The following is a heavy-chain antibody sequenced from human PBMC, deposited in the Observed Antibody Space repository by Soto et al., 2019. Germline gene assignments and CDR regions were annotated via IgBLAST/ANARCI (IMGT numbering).Heavy chain of an antibody. CDR3: ARDGLLYSSDWYSVVSGYFDY. CDR2: ISYDGSNK. V-gene: IGHV3-30-3*01. D-gene: IGHD6-19*01. Sequence: GGSLRLSCAASGFTFSSYAMHWVRQAPGKGLEWVAVISYDGSNKYYADSVKGRFTISRDNSKNTLYLQMNSLRAEDTAVYYCARDGLLYSSDWYSVVSGYFDYWGQGTLVTVSS. J-gene: IGHJ4*02. CDR1: GFTFSSYA.